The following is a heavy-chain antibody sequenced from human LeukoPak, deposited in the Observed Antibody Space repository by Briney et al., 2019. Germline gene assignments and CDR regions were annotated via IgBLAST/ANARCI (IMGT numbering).Heavy chain of an antibody. V-gene: IGHV3-9*01. J-gene: IGHJ4*02. CDR3: VKDSGWFHFDS. Sequence: PGRSLRLSCVASGFTFDDYAMHWVRQAPGKGLEWVSGISWNSGSTGYADSVQGRFTISRDNAKSSLHLQMNGLRAEDTAMYYCVKDSGWFHFDSWGQGTLVTVSS. CDR1: GFTFDDYA. CDR2: ISWNSGST. D-gene: IGHD6-19*01.